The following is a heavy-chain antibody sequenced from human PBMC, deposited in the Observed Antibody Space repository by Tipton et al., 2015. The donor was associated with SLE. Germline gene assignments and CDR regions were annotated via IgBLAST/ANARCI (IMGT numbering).Heavy chain of an antibody. CDR2: IYYGARR. D-gene: IGHD3/OR15-3a*01. Sequence: SLRLSCVASGFTFRSSSMAWVRRAPGRGLEWVSIIYYGARRYSRDSVKGRFTISRDDSKNTLDLQMDSLRAEDTGIYYCAKGGAGGLFDEWGRGTLVTVSS. CDR3: AKGGAGGLFDE. V-gene: IGHV3-23*03. CDR1: GFTFRSSS. J-gene: IGHJ4*02.